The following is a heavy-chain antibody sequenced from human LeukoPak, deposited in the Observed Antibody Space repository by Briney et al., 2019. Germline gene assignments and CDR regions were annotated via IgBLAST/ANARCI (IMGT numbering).Heavy chain of an antibody. Sequence: GGSLRLSCAASGFTFSSYAMSWVRQAPGKGLEWVSAISGTGGSTYYADSVKGRFTISRDNSKNTLYLQMNSPRAEDTAVYYCAKVGMDCSSTSCYESISDYWGQGTLVTVSS. D-gene: IGHD2-2*01. V-gene: IGHV3-23*01. CDR1: GFTFSSYA. J-gene: IGHJ4*02. CDR3: AKVGMDCSSTSCYESISDY. CDR2: ISGTGGST.